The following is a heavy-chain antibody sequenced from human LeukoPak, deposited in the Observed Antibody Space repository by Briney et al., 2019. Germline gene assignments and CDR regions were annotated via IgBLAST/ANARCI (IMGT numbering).Heavy chain of an antibody. J-gene: IGHJ4*02. CDR1: GYTFTSYY. CDR2: IMPIFDTA. Sequence: ASVKVSCKASGYTFTSYYLHWVRQAPGQGLEWMGGIMPIFDTADYAQKFQGRITITADESTSTVYMELSSLRSEDTAVYYCAREEERIAIFGVTNSRFDYWGQGTLVTVSS. CDR3: AREEERIAIFGVTNSRFDY. V-gene: IGHV1-69*13. D-gene: IGHD3-3*01.